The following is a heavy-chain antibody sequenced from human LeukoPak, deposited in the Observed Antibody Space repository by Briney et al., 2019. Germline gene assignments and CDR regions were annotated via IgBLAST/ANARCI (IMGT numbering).Heavy chain of an antibody. V-gene: IGHV4-4*07. J-gene: IGHJ5*02. CDR3: ARNSAVATSRSWFDP. Sequence: SETLSLTCTVSGGSISSYYWTWIRQPAGKGLEWIGRFYSTGSTNYNPSLKSRVTMSVDTSKNQFSLKLTAVTAADTAVYYCARNSAVATSRSWFDPWGQGTLVTVSS. D-gene: IGHD6-19*01. CDR2: FYSTGST. CDR1: GGSISSYY.